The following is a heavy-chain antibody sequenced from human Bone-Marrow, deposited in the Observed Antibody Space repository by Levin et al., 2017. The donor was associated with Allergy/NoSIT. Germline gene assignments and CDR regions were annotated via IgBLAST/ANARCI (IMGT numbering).Heavy chain of an antibody. Sequence: PSETLSLTCAVYGGSFSGYYWSWIRQSPGKGLEWIGEINHSGSSDYSPSLKSRVTISIDTYKKQFSLKLTSVTAADRAVYYCAGGRYSNGWFVRGPPDYYYGLDVWGQGTTVTISS. CDR1: GGSFSGYY. D-gene: IGHD5-12*01. CDR2: INHSGSS. J-gene: IGHJ6*02. CDR3: AGGRYSNGWFVRGPPDYYYGLDV. V-gene: IGHV4-34*01.